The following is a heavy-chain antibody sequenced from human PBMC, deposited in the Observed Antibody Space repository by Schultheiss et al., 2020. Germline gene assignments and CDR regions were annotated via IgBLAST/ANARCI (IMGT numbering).Heavy chain of an antibody. Sequence: SETLSLTCSVSGDSITSYYWSWIRQPPGKGLEWIGYIYYSGSTNYNPSLKSRVTISVDTSKNQFSLKLSSVTAADTAVYYCARVYSYGWAGWFDPWGQGTLVTVSS. CDR3: ARVYSYGWAGWFDP. CDR2: IYYSGST. CDR1: GDSITSYY. D-gene: IGHD5-18*01. J-gene: IGHJ5*02. V-gene: IGHV4-59*01.